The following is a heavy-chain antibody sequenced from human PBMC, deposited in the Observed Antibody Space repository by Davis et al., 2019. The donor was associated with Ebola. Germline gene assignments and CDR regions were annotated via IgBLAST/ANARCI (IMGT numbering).Heavy chain of an antibody. V-gene: IGHV3-23*01. Sequence: PGGSLRLSCEASGFTFDNYAMAWVRQAPGKGLKWVSVISASGIRTFYADSVKGRFTISRDNSKNTLYLQMNSLRAEDTAIYYCVKDRYCSGVDCYSAFDSWGQGALVTVSS. CDR1: GFTFDNYA. J-gene: IGHJ4*02. CDR2: ISASGIRT. D-gene: IGHD2-15*01. CDR3: VKDRYCSGVDCYSAFDS.